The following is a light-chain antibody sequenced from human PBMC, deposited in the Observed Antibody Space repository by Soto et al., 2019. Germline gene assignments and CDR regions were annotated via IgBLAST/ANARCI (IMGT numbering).Light chain of an antibody. J-gene: IGLJ1*01. Sequence: QCVLTQPPSASGSPGQSVTISCTGTSSDVGAYEYVSWYQHHPGRAPKLMLYEVTKRPSGVPGRFSGSKSGNTASLTVSGLQAEDEADYYCSSYAGSSVVFGTGTKVTVL. CDR3: SSYAGSSVV. V-gene: IGLV2-8*01. CDR1: SSDVGAYEY. CDR2: EVT.